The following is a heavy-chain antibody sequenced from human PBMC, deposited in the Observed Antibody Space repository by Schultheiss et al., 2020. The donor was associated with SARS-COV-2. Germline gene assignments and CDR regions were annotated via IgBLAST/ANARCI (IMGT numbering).Heavy chain of an antibody. CDR2: ISSSSNYI. CDR1: GFTFSIYS. D-gene: IGHD5-12*01. J-gene: IGHJ6*02. CDR3: ARDLDSGYDYSYGMDV. V-gene: IGHV3-21*01. Sequence: GESLKISCAASGFTFSIYSMNWVRQAPGKGLEWVSSISSSSNYIYYADSVKGRFTISRDNAKNSLYLQMNSLRAEDTAVYYCARDLDSGYDYSYGMDVWGQGTTVTVSS.